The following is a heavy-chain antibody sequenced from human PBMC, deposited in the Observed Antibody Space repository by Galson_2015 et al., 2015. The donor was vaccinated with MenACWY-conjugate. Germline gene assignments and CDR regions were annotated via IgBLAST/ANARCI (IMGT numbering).Heavy chain of an antibody. CDR2: IYSGGST. CDR3: ARDYYYDSSGYFD. Sequence: SLRLSCAASGFTVSSNYMSWVRQAPGKGLEWVSVIYSGGSTYYADSVKGRFTISRDNSKNTLYLQMNSLRAEDAAVYYCARDYYYDSSGYFDWGQGTLVTVSS. D-gene: IGHD3-22*01. V-gene: IGHV3-66*02. J-gene: IGHJ4*02. CDR1: GFTVSSNY.